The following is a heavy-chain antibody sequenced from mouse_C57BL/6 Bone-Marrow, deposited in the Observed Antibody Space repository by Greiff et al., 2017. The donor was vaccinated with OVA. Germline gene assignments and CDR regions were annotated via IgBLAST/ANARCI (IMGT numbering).Heavy chain of an antibody. D-gene: IGHD3-1*01. CDR1: GYTFTSYW. CDR3: AREGAKYYFDD. V-gene: IGHV1-50*01. CDR2: IDPSDSYT. J-gene: IGHJ2*01. Sequence: QVQLQQPGAELVKPGASVKLSCKASGYTFTSYWMQWVKQRPGQGLEWIGEIDPSDSYTNYNQKFKGKATLTVDTSSSTAYMQLSSLTSEDSAVYYCAREGAKYYFDDWGQGTTLTVSS.